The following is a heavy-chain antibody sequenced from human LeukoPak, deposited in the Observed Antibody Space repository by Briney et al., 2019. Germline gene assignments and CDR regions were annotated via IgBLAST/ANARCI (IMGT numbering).Heavy chain of an antibody. CDR3: ARLITYGDPFDF. V-gene: IGHV4-34*10. CDR2: IFRSGDT. J-gene: IGHJ4*02. D-gene: IGHD4-17*01. CDR1: GGSFSDYW. Sequence: SETLSLTCAVYGGSFSDYWWTWIRQSPGRGLEWVGEIFRSGDTNYNPSLKSRVTISLDRSKNQFYLNLTSVTAADTAVYYCARLITYGDPFDFWGRGALVTVSS.